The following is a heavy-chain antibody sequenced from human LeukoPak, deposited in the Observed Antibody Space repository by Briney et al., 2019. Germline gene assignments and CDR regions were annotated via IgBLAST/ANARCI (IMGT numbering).Heavy chain of an antibody. CDR1: GFRFSNYE. Sequence: PGESLRLSCAASGFRFSNYEMDWVRLAPGKGLEWVSYISIGGDTRHYADSVKGRFTISRDNAKNSVYLQMNSLRAEDTAVYFCASLWELTMAWGQGTLVTVSS. V-gene: IGHV3-48*03. D-gene: IGHD3-16*01. CDR2: ISIGGDTR. J-gene: IGHJ5*02. CDR3: ASLWELTMA.